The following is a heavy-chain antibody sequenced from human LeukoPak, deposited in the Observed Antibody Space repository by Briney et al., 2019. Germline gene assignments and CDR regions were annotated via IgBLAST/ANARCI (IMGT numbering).Heavy chain of an antibody. J-gene: IGHJ4*02. D-gene: IGHD3-22*01. CDR2: INPSGGST. CDR3: ASGRRPVVAWVDY. V-gene: IGHV1-46*01. CDR1: GYTFTSYY. Sequence: EASVKVSCKASGYTFTSYYMHWVRQTPGQGLEWMGIINPSGGSTSYAQKFQGRVTMTRDMSTSTVYMELSSLRSEDTAVYYCASGRRPVVAWVDYWGQGTLVTVSS.